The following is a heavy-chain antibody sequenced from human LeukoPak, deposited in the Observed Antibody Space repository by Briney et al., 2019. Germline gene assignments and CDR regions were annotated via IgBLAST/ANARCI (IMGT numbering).Heavy chain of an antibody. Sequence: SETLSLTCAVYGGSFSGYYWSWIRQPPGKGLEWIGEINHSGSTNYNPSLKSRVTISVDTSKNQFSLKLSSVTAADTAVYYCAGELRYFVWGYMDVWGKGTTVTVSS. V-gene: IGHV4-34*01. CDR1: GGSFSGYY. D-gene: IGHD3-9*01. CDR2: INHSGST. J-gene: IGHJ6*03. CDR3: AGELRYFVWGYMDV.